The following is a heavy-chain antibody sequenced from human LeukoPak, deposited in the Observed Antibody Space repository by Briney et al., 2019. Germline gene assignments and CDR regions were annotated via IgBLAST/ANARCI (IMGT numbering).Heavy chain of an antibody. CDR1: GFTVSSNY. V-gene: IGHV3-53*01. CDR2: IYSGGST. Sequence: PGGSLRLSCAASGFTVSSNYMSWVRQAPGKGLEWVSVIYSGGSTYYADSVKGRFTISRDNSKNTLYLQMNSLRAEDTAVYYCARLSSGYAFDIWGQGTMVTVSS. J-gene: IGHJ3*02. D-gene: IGHD6-19*01. CDR3: ARLSSGYAFDI.